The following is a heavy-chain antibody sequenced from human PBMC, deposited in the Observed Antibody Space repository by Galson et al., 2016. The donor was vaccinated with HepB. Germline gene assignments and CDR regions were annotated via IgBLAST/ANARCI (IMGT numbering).Heavy chain of an antibody. CDR1: GFEFEDYA. Sequence: CLRLSCAAAGFEFEDYAMHWVRQAPGKGLEWVAGISWHSGNIGYADSVRGRFTISRDNAKNSLFLHMESLRPEDTALYYCVKDSGDDLWGRENYYYGMDVWGQGTTVTVSS. CDR3: VKDSGDDLWGRENYYYGMDV. J-gene: IGHJ6*02. V-gene: IGHV3-9*01. D-gene: IGHD3-3*01. CDR2: ISWHSGNI.